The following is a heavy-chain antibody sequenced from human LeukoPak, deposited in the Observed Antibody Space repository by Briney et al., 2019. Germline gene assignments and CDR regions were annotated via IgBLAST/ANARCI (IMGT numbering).Heavy chain of an antibody. CDR3: GTVRGILSYFDL. V-gene: IGHV1-2*02. Sequence: AASVKVSCKASGDSFSDSYIHWVRQAPGQGPEWMGWINLNTGGVNYAQKFDGRFSMTRDTSISTAFMELSGLRFDDTAVYYCGTVRGILSYFDLWGRGTLVTVSS. CDR2: INLNTGGV. CDR1: GDSFSDSY. J-gene: IGHJ2*01. D-gene: IGHD3-16*01.